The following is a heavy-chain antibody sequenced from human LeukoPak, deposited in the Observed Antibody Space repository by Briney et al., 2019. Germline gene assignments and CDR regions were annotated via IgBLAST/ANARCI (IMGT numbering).Heavy chain of an antibody. CDR3: ARHASVSGNWPRPLDY. CDR2: IYYSGRT. D-gene: IGHD3-3*01. Sequence: SETLSLTCTVSGGSISSGSYYWGWVRQPPGKGLEWIANIYYSGRTYYSPSLRRRVTISVDTSKNQFSLTLTSVTAADTAVYYCARHASVSGNWPRPLDYWGQGSLVTVSS. CDR1: GGSISSGSYY. V-gene: IGHV4-39*01. J-gene: IGHJ4*02.